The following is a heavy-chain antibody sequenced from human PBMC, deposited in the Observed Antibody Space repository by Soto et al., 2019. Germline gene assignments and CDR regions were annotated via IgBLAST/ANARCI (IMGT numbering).Heavy chain of an antibody. CDR3: AKNYYDILTGADY. V-gene: IGHV3-23*01. Sequence: PLGSLRLSFAASGFTFSNYAIIWVRPSPLKWLEFVSAISGSGGNTYYADSVKGRFTISRDNSKNTLYLQMNSLRAEDTAVYYCAKNYYDILTGADYWGQGTLVTVSS. D-gene: IGHD3-9*01. CDR2: ISGSGGNT. CDR1: GFTFSNYA. J-gene: IGHJ4*02.